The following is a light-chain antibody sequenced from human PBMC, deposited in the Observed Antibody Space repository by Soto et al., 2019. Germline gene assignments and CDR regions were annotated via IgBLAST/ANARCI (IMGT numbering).Light chain of an antibody. J-gene: IGLJ3*02. CDR3: ATWDDRLTAWV. CDR1: NSNIGSNA. V-gene: IGLV1-36*01. CDR2: YND. Sequence: QSVLTQSPSVSGAPRQSVNISCSGNNSNIGSNAVHWYQQLPGKAPKLLMYYNDMLPSGVSDRFSGSKSGTSASLAISGLQSEDEGDYYCATWDDRLTAWVFGGGTKPTVL.